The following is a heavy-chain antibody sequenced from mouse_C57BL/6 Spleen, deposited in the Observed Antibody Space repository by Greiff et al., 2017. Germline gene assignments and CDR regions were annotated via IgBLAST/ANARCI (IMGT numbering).Heavy chain of an antibody. J-gene: IGHJ3*01. CDR3: ARRVTGTAWFAY. V-gene: IGHV1-61*01. CDR1: GYTFTSYW. CDR2: IYPSDSET. D-gene: IGHD4-1*01. Sequence: VQLQQPGAELVRPGSSVKLSCKASGYTFTSYWMDWVKQRPGQGLEWIGNIYPSDSETHYNQKFKDKATLTVDKSSSTAYMQLSRLTSEDSAVYDCARRVTGTAWFAYWGQGTLVTVSA.